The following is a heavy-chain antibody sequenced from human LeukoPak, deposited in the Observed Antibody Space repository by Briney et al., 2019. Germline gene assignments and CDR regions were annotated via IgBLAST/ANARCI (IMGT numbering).Heavy chain of an antibody. CDR2: ISAYNGNT. D-gene: IGHD3-16*01. V-gene: IGHV1-18*01. CDR3: ARVRGIIQFGQIRFDY. CDR1: GYTFTSYG. J-gene: IGHJ4*02. Sequence: ASVKVSCKASGYTFTSYGISWVRQAPGQGLEWMGWISAYNGNTNYAQKLQGRVTMTTDTSTSTAYMELRSLRSDDTAVYYCARVRGIIQFGQIRFDYWGQGTLVTVSS.